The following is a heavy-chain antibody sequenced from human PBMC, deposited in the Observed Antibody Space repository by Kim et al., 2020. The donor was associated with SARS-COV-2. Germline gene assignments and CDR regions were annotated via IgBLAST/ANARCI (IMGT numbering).Heavy chain of an antibody. CDR3: ARTGRIGAGDYYFDP. V-gene: IGHV4-59*01. CDR1: GGSITYYY. CDR2: IYYSGNT. D-gene: IGHD3-10*01. J-gene: IGHJ5*02. Sequence: SETLSLTCTVSGGSITYYYWSWIRQPPGKALEYLGYIYYSGNTNYNPSLKSRLTISVDTSKSQISLRLSSVTAADTAVYYCARTGRIGAGDYYFDPWGQG.